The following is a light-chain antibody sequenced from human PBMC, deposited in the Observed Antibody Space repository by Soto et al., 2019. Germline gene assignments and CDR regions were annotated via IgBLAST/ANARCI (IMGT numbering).Light chain of an antibody. J-gene: IGLJ2*01. Sequence: YELTQPHSVSVSPGQTASITCSGDKLGDKYACWYQQKPGQSPVLVIYQDSKRPSGIPERFSGSNSGNTATLTISGTQAMDEADYYCQAWDSRTALVLGGGTKLTVL. V-gene: IGLV3-1*01. CDR3: QAWDSRTALV. CDR2: QDS. CDR1: KLGDKY.